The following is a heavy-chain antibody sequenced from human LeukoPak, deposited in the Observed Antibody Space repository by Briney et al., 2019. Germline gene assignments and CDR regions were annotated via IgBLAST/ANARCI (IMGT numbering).Heavy chain of an antibody. D-gene: IGHD3-3*01. V-gene: IGHV4-34*01. Sequence: SETLSLTCAVYGGSFSGYYWSWIRQPPGKGLEWIGEINHSGSTNYNPSLKSRVTISVDTSQNQFSLKLSSVTAADTAVYYCARLRFLEWLLRYCYYMDVWGKGTTVTVSS. CDR3: ARLRFLEWLLRYCYYMDV. CDR2: INHSGST. J-gene: IGHJ6*03. CDR1: GGSFSGYY.